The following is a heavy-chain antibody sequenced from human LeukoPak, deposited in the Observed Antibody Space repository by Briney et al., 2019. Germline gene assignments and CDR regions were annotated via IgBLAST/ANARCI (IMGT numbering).Heavy chain of an antibody. D-gene: IGHD4/OR15-4a*01. V-gene: IGHV3-21*01. J-gene: IGHJ4*02. CDR2: ISSSSLSYI. CDR1: GFTFSSYA. Sequence: PGGSLRLSCAASGFTFSSYAMSWVRQAPGKGLEWVSSISSSSLSYIYYADSVKGRFTIFRDNAKNSLYLQMNSLRADDTAVYYCARDTLGEGEDANYAVYYFDYWGQGTVVTVSS. CDR3: ARDTLGEGEDANYAVYYFDY.